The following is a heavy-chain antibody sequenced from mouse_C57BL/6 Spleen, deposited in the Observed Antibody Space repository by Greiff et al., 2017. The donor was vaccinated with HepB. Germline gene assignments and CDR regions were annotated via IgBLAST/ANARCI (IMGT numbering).Heavy chain of an antibody. Sequence: VQLQQSGPELVKPGASVKISCKASGYAFSSSWMNWVKQRPGKGLEWIGRIYPGDGDTNYNGKFKGKATLTADKSSSTAYMQLSSLTSEDSAVYFCARSGAAQALYYFDYWGHSTTLTVSS. CDR2: IYPGDGDT. V-gene: IGHV1-82*01. D-gene: IGHD3-2*02. J-gene: IGHJ2*01. CDR1: GYAFSSSW. CDR3: ARSGAAQALYYFDY.